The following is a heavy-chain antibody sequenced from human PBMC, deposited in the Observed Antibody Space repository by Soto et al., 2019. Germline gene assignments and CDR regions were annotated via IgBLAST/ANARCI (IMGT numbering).Heavy chain of an antibody. V-gene: IGHV1-18*01. CDR1: GYTFTAFG. Sequence: QVQLVQSGPEVQKPWASVQVSCHTSGYTFTAFGITWVRQAPGQGREWMGWIRTYNDDTHYAQKVQGRLTTTTATSTSTAYMELRRMTADDTAVYYCARQFCSGINGDNGFDPWGQGTMVTVSS. J-gene: IGHJ5*02. CDR3: ARQFCSGINGDNGFDP. CDR2: IRTYNDDT. D-gene: IGHD3-3*02.